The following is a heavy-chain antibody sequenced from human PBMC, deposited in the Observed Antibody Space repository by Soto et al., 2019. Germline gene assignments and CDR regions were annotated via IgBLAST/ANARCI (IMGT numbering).Heavy chain of an antibody. CDR1: GITFGSRA. Sequence: EVQLLESGGDLVQPGGSLRLSCVASGITFGSRAMSWVRQAPGEGLEWVSTITATGGDTKYADSVRGRFTMSRDNSKNTLYLQMNGLRAEDTAVYYCAKDLGGYYYYYGMDVWGQGTTVTVSS. J-gene: IGHJ6*02. CDR3: AKDLGGYYYYYGMDV. V-gene: IGHV3-23*01. D-gene: IGHD3-16*01. CDR2: ITATGGDT.